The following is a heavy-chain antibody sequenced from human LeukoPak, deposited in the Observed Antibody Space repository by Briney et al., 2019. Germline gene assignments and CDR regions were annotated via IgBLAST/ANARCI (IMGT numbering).Heavy chain of an antibody. D-gene: IGHD2-2*02. J-gene: IGHJ6*03. V-gene: IGHV4-39*01. CDR3: ARRGVVPAAISHYYYMDV. CDR1: GGSISSSSYY. Sequence: SETLSLTCTVSGGSISSSSYYWGCIRQPPGKGLEWIGSIYYSGSTYYNPSLKSRVTISVDTSKNQFSLKLSSVTAADTAVYYCARRGVVPAAISHYYYMDVWGKGTTVTVSS. CDR2: IYYSGST.